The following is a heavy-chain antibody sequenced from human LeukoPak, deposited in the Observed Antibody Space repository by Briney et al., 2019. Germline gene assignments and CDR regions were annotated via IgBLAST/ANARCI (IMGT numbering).Heavy chain of an antibody. J-gene: IGHJ5*02. CDR1: GGSISSSTYY. CDR2: IYYSGST. D-gene: IGHD3-16*01. V-gene: IGHV4-39*01. CDR3: ERGAPRGERLGWFDP. Sequence: TSETLSLTCTVSGGSISSSTYYWGWIRQPPGKGLEWLGSIYYSGSTYYNPSLKSRVTISVDTSKNQFSLKLSSVTAADTAVYYCERGAPRGERLGWFDPWGQGTLVTVSS.